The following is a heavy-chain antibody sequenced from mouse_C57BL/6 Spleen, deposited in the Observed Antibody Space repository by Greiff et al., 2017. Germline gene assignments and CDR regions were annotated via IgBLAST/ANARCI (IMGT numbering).Heavy chain of an antibody. CDR1: GYAFTNYL. CDR2: INPGSGGT. V-gene: IGHV1-54*01. J-gene: IGHJ1*03. D-gene: IGHD2-3*01. Sequence: QVQLQQSGAELVRPGTSVKVSCKASGYAFTNYLIEWVKQRPGQGLEWIGVINPGSGGTNYNEKFKGKATLTADNSSSTAYMQLSSLTSEDSAVYFCARNDDGYYVRWYFDVWGTGTTVTVSS. CDR3: ARNDDGYYVRWYFDV.